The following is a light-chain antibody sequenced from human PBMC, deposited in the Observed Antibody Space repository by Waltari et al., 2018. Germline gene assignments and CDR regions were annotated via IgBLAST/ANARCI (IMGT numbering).Light chain of an antibody. J-gene: IGLJ2*01. V-gene: IGLV2-14*01. CDR1: SSDVGGYDY. CDR2: DVT. CDR3: SSYTSSNTEV. Sequence: QSALTQPASVSASPGQSITISCTGTSSDVGGYDYVSWYQQHPGKAPKLMIYDVTKRPSGVSNRFSGSKSGNTASLTISGLQAEDEADYYCSSYTSSNTEVFGGGTRLTVL.